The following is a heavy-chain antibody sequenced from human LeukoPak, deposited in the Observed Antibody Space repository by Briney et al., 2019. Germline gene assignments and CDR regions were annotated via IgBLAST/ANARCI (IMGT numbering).Heavy chain of an antibody. V-gene: IGHV4-34*01. J-gene: IGHJ4*02. CDR1: GGSFSGYY. CDR3: ARPGARRGFDY. Sequence: KPSETLSLTCAVYGGSFSGYYWSWIRQPPGKGLEWIGEINHSGSTNYNPSLKSRVTISVDTSKNQFSLKLSSVTAADTAVYYCARPGARRGFDYGGQGTLVTVSS. CDR2: INHSGST. D-gene: IGHD7-27*01.